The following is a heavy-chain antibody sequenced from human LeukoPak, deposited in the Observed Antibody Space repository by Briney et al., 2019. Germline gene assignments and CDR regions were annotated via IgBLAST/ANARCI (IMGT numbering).Heavy chain of an antibody. CDR3: ARSGYGSRNYFDY. V-gene: IGHV4-59*01. Sequence: SETLSLTYTVSGGSISSYYWSWIRQPPGKGLEWIGYIYCSGSTNYNPSLKSRVTISVDTSKNQFSLKLSSVTAADTAVYYCARSGYGSRNYFDYWGQGTLVTVSS. J-gene: IGHJ4*02. D-gene: IGHD3-10*01. CDR2: IYCSGST. CDR1: GGSISSYY.